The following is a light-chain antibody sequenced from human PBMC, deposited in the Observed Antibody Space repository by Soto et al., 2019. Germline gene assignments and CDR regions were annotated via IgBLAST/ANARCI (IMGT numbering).Light chain of an antibody. CDR1: QSINAW. J-gene: IGKJ1*01. CDR2: DVS. V-gene: IGKV1-5*01. Sequence: DIHMTQAPSTLSASVGDRVTITCRASQSINAWLAWYQQKPGKAPKLLIYDVSTLASGVPSRFSGSASGTEFTLTISNLESDDFASYYCQHYHRYSTLGQGTKVDLK. CDR3: QHYHRYST.